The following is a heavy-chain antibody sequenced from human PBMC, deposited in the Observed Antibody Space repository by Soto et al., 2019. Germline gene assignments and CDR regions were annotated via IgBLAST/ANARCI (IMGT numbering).Heavy chain of an antibody. D-gene: IGHD6-19*01. J-gene: IGHJ5*01. V-gene: IGHV1-69*13. CDR3: ARAPLPAYSSGWYGYWFDS. CDR2: IIPIFGTA. CDR1: GGTFSSYA. Sequence: SVKVSCKASGGTFSSYAISWVRQAPGQGLEWMGGIIPIFGTANYAQKFQGRVTITADESTSTAYMELSSLRSEDTAVYYCARAPLPAYSSGWYGYWFDSWGKGTLVTVAS.